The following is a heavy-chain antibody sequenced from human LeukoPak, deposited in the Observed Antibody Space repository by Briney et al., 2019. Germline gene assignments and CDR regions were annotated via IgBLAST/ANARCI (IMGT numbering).Heavy chain of an antibody. CDR1: GGSFSGYY. D-gene: IGHD1-26*01. CDR2: INHSGST. Sequence: SETLSLTCAVYGGSFSGYYWSWIHQPPGKGLEWIGEINHSGSTNYNPSLKSRVTISVDTSKNQFSLKLSSVTAADTAVYYCARSVVGKLDYWGQGTLVTVSS. V-gene: IGHV4-34*01. CDR3: ARSVVGKLDY. J-gene: IGHJ4*02.